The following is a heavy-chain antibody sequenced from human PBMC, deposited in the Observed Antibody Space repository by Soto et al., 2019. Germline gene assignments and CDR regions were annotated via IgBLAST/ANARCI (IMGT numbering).Heavy chain of an antibody. J-gene: IGHJ4*02. V-gene: IGHV1-18*04. CDR3: ARVFRVAAAGPFDY. CDR1: GYTFTGYY. D-gene: IGHD6-13*01. Sequence: ASVKVSCKASGYTFTGYYMHWVRQAPGQGLEWMGWINANNGNTNYAQKLQGRVTMTTGTSMSTAYMELRSLRSDDTAVYYCARVFRVAAAGPFDYWGQGTLVTVSS. CDR2: INANNGNT.